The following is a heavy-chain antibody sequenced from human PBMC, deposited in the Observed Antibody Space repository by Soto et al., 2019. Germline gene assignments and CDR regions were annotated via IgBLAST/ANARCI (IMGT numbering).Heavy chain of an antibody. CDR1: GYTFTSYY. CDR3: ARDQYPYYYDSSAIDD. V-gene: IGHV1-18*04. CDR2: ISAYNGNT. J-gene: IGHJ4*02. Sequence: GASVKVSCKASGYTFTSYYMHWVRQAPGQGLEWMGWISAYNGNTNYAQKLQGRVTMTTDTSTSTAYMELRSLRSDDTAVYYCARDQYPYYYDSSAIDDWGQGTLVTVSS. D-gene: IGHD3-22*01.